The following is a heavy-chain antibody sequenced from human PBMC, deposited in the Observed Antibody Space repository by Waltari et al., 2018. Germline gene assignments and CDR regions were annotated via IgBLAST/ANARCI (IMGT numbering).Heavy chain of an antibody. D-gene: IGHD4-17*01. V-gene: IGHV3-21*01. CDR2: ISSSSSYI. CDR1: GFTFSSYS. J-gene: IGHJ5*02. Sequence: EVQLVESGGGLVKPGGSLRLSCAASGFTFSSYSMNWVRHAPGKGLEWVSSISSSSSYIYYADSVKGRFTISRDNAKNSLYLQMNSLRAEDTAVYYCARDGVEYGANNWFDPWGQGTLVTVSS. CDR3: ARDGVEYGANNWFDP.